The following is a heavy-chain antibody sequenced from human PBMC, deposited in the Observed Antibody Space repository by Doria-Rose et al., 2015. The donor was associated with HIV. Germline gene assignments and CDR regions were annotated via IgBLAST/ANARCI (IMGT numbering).Heavy chain of an antibody. CDR2: IYYSGNT. CDR3: ARVVRYQLVPGAFDI. V-gene: IGHV4-59*01. J-gene: IGHJ3*02. D-gene: IGHD6-13*01. CDR1: GGSITGYY. Sequence: PGLVKPSETLSLTCTVAGGSITGYYWSWMRQPPGKGLEWIGYIYYSGNTNYNPSLKSRVTISVDRSKNQFSLNLNSMTAADTAVYYCARVVRYQLVPGAFDIWGQGTKVTVSS.